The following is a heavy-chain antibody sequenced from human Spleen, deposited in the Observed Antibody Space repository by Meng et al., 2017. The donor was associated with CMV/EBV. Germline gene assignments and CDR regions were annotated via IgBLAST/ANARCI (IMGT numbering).Heavy chain of an antibody. D-gene: IGHD2-2*01. CDR2: MYPDDSDT. CDR1: GYSFANYY. Sequence: GESLKISCKASGYSFANYYIAWVRQMPGKGLEWMGIMYPDDSDTRYSPSFQGQVTISADKSISTAYLQWSSLKASDTAMYYCARQTMDCSSTSCYELPSGMDVWGQGTTVTVSS. CDR3: ARQTMDCSSTSCYELPSGMDV. V-gene: IGHV5-51*01. J-gene: IGHJ6*02.